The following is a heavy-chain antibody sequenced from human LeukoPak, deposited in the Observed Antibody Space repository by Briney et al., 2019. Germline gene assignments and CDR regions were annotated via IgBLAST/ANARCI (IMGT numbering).Heavy chain of an antibody. D-gene: IGHD2-2*01. Sequence: GRSLRLSCAASGFTFSSYAMRWVRQPPGKGLEWGSALSGSCGSTYYADSVKGRFTISSDNSKKTLYLLMDSLRAEDTAVYYCAKVLIIVVVPAATRAFDYWGQGTLVTVSS. J-gene: IGHJ4*02. CDR2: LSGSCGST. CDR3: AKVLIIVVVPAATRAFDY. CDR1: GFTFSSYA. V-gene: IGHV3-23*01.